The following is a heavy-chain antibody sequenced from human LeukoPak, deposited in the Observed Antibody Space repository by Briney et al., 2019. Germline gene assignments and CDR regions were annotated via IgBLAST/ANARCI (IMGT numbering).Heavy chain of an antibody. Sequence: PGGSLRLSCAASGFTFSNAWVTWVRQAPGKGLEWVGRIKNKTDAGTTDYAAPVKGRFTISRDDSKNTLYPQMNSLKTEDTAVYYCTTGVGAVVPRGGGTFDYWGQGTLVTVSS. D-gene: IGHD2-2*01. V-gene: IGHV3-15*01. CDR2: IKNKTDAGTT. J-gene: IGHJ4*02. CDR1: GFTFSNAW. CDR3: TTGVGAVVPRGGGTFDY.